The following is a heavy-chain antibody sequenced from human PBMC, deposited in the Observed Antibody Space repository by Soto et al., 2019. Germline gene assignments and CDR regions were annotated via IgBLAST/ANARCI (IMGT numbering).Heavy chain of an antibody. CDR3: AITTAGYCAYFDY. CDR2: ISSSSSYI. CDR1: GLTFSKCS. D-gene: IGHD2-21*01. V-gene: IGHV3-48*02. Sequence: EVQVVESGGGLVQPGGSLRLSCAASGLTFSKCSMNWVRQAPGKGLEWVSYISSSSSYIYYADSVKGRFAISRDNAKNSMYLLMNSLRDEDTAVYYCAITTAGYCAYFDYWGQGTLVTVSS. J-gene: IGHJ4*02.